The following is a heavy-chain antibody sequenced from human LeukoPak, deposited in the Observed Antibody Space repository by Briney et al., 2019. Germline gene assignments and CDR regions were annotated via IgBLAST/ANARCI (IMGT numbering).Heavy chain of an antibody. CDR1: GFTFSSYG. J-gene: IGHJ4*02. Sequence: GGTLRLSCAASGFTFSSYGMSWVRQAPGKGLEWVSTISGSGGRTYYADSVKGRFTISRDNSKNSLYLQMNSLRAEDTAVYYCARGRSIAAAGLDYWGQGTLVTVSS. CDR2: ISGSGGRT. V-gene: IGHV3-23*01. D-gene: IGHD6-13*01. CDR3: ARGRSIAAAGLDY.